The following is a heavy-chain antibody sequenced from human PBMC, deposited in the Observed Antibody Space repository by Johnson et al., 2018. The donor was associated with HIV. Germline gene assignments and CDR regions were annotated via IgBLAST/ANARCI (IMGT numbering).Heavy chain of an antibody. D-gene: IGHD2-15*01. CDR2: IWYDGSNK. J-gene: IGHJ3*02. CDR3: ARGIVLVVGATRGDGFDI. CDR1: GFTFSSYG. V-gene: IGHV3-33*01. Sequence: QMQLVESGGGVVQPGRSLRLSCAASGFTFSSYGMHWVRQAPGKGLEWVAVIWYDGSNKYYADSVKGRFTISRDNSKNTLYLQMNSLRAEDTAVYYCARGIVLVVGATRGDGFDIWGQGTMVTVSS.